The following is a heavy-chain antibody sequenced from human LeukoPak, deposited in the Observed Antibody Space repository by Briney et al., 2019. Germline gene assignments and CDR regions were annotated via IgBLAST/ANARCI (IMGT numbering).Heavy chain of an antibody. CDR1: GGSISSGGYY. Sequence: PSETLSLTCTVSGGSISSGGYYWSWIRQHPGKGLEWIGYIYYSGSTYYNPSLKSRVTISVDASKNQFSLKLSSVTAADTAVYYCARDRSSDTAMVYYFDYWGQGTLVTVSS. V-gene: IGHV4-31*03. J-gene: IGHJ4*02. CDR2: IYYSGST. CDR3: ARDRSSDTAMVYYFDY. D-gene: IGHD5-18*01.